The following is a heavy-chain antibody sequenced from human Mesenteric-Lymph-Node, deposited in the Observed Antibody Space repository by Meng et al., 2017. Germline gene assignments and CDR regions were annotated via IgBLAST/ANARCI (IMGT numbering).Heavy chain of an antibody. J-gene: IGHJ4*02. D-gene: IGHD5-12*01. V-gene: IGHV4-39*07. CDR2: IYYSGST. Sequence: SETLSLTCTVSGGSISSSSYYWGWIRQPPGKGLEWIGSIYYSGSTYYNPSLKSRITISVDTSKNQFSLKLNSVTAADTAVYYCARGVDIVATMGGAFDFWGQGTLVTVSS. CDR3: ARGVDIVATMGGAFDF. CDR1: GGSISSSSYY.